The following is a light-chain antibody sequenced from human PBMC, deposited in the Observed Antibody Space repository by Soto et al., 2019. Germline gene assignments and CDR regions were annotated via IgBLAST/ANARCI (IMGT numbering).Light chain of an antibody. J-gene: IGKJ1*01. CDR2: GAS. CDR3: QQYGISPWT. Sequence: EIVLTQSPGTLSLSPGEGATLSCRASQSVSRNYLAWYQQKPGQAPRLFIYGASSRATGIPDRFTGSGSGTDFTLTISRLEPEDFAVYHCQQYGISPWTFGQGTKVDI. CDR1: QSVSRNY. V-gene: IGKV3-20*01.